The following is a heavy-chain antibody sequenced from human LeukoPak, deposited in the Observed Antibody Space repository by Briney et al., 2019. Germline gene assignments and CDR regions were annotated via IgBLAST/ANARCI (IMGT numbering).Heavy chain of an antibody. J-gene: IGHJ4*02. Sequence: ASVKVSCKASGYTFTGYYMHWVRQAPGQGLEWMGWINPNNGGTNYVQKFQGRVTMTRDTSISTAYMELSGLRSDDTAVYYCASLAIFGVAVDYWGQGTLVTVSS. V-gene: IGHV1-2*02. D-gene: IGHD3-3*01. CDR3: ASLAIFGVAVDY. CDR2: INPNNGGT. CDR1: GYTFTGYY.